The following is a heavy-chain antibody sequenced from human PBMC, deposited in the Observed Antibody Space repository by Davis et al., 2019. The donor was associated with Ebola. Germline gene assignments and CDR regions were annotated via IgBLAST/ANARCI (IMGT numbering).Heavy chain of an antibody. J-gene: IGHJ6*02. D-gene: IGHD6-13*01. V-gene: IGHV1-18*01. CDR1: GYTFTSYA. CDR3: ARDNIAAAGLGYYYYYYGMDV. CDR2: ISAYNGNT. Sequence: ASVKVSCKASGYTFTSYAMHWVRQAPGQRLEWMGWISAYNGNTNYAQKLQGRVTMTTDTSTSTAYMELRSLRSDDTAVYYCARDNIAAAGLGYYYYYYGMDVWGQGTTVTVSS.